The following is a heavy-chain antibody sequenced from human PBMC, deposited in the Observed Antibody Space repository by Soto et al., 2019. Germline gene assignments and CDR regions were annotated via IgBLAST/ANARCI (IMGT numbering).Heavy chain of an antibody. V-gene: IGHV3-30-3*01. CDR3: AREEGYCSGGSCYPDAFDI. CDR1: GVTFNSYA. Sequence: QVQLVESGGGVVQPGRSLRVSCAASGVTFNSYAMHWVRQAPGKGLEWVAVISYDGGNKYYADSVKGRFTISRDNSKNTLYLLMNSLRAEDTAVYYCAREEGYCSGGSCYPDAFDIWGQGTMVTVSS. J-gene: IGHJ3*02. D-gene: IGHD2-15*01. CDR2: ISYDGGNK.